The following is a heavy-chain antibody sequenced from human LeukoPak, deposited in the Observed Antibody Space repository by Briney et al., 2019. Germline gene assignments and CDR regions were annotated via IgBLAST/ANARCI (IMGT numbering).Heavy chain of an antibody. J-gene: IGHJ4*02. Sequence: SETLSLTCTVSGGSISSYYWSWIRQPAGKGLEWIGRIYTSGSTDYNPSLKSRVTISVDTSKNQFSLKLSSVTAADTAVYYCARPGCSSTSCYGNFDYWGQGTLVTVSS. D-gene: IGHD2-2*01. CDR1: GGSISSYY. CDR3: ARPGCSSTSCYGNFDY. CDR2: IYTSGST. V-gene: IGHV4-4*07.